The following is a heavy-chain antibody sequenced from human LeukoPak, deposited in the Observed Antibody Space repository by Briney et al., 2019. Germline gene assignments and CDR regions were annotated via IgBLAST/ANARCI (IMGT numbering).Heavy chain of an antibody. D-gene: IGHD6-19*01. CDR2: ISIDGSRQ. Sequence: GGSLRLSCAPSIGFTLRNYAIHWVRQAPGKGLEWVTVISIDGSRQHYADFLVGRFTISRDNSKNTVSLQMSSLRTEDTAVYFCAREQGGSGWSGFDYWGQGTLVTVSS. V-gene: IGHV3-30*15. J-gene: IGHJ4*02. CDR1: GFTLRNYA. CDR3: AREQGGSGWSGFDY.